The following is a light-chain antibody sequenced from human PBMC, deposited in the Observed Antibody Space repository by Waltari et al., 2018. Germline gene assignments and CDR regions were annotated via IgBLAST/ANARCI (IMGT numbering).Light chain of an antibody. CDR3: QQYYGTPPYT. V-gene: IGKV4-1*01. J-gene: IGKJ2*01. Sequence: DIVMTQSPESLAVSLGERATINCKSSQSVLYSSNNKNYLAWYQQKPGHPPKLLIYWASTRESGVPDRFSGSGSGTDFTLTISSLQAGDVAVYYCQQYYGTPPYTFGQGTKLEIK. CDR1: QSVLYSSNNKNY. CDR2: WAS.